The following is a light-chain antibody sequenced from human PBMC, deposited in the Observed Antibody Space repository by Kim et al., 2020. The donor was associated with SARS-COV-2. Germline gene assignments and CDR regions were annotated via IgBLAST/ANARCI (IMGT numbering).Light chain of an antibody. V-gene: IGLV3-19*01. CDR1: SLRSYY. J-gene: IGLJ3*02. CDR2: GKN. Sequence: SSELTQDPAVSVALGQTVRITCQGDSLRSYYASWYQQKPGQAPVLVIYGKNNRPSGIPDRFSGSSSGNTASLIITGAQAEDEADYYCHSRASSGNMRVFR. CDR3: HSRASSGNMRV.